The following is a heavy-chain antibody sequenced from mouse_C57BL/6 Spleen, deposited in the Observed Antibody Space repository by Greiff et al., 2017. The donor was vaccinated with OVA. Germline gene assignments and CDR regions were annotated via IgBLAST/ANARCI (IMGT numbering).Heavy chain of an antibody. J-gene: IGHJ1*03. CDR2: IRSKSNNYAT. CDR1: GFSFNTYA. Sequence: EVQGVESGGGLVQPKGSLKLSCAASGFSFNTYAMNWVRQAPGKGLEWVARIRSKSNNYATYYADSVKDRFTISRDDSESMLYLQMNNLKTEDTAMYYCVRRANWTGYFDVWGTGTTVTVSS. V-gene: IGHV10-1*01. CDR3: VRRANWTGYFDV. D-gene: IGHD4-1*01.